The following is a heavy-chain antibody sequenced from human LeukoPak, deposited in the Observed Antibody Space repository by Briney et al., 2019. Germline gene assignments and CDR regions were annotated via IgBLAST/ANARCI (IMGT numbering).Heavy chain of an antibody. J-gene: IGHJ6*02. CDR3: ARLWVVGRPPYYYGMDV. D-gene: IGHD2-15*01. Sequence: GESLRISCQGSGYSFTSYWISWVRQMPGKGLEWMGRIDPSDSYTNYSPSFQGHVTISADKSISTAYLQWSSLKASDTAMYYCARLWVVGRPPYYYGMDVWGQGTTVTVSS. V-gene: IGHV5-10-1*01. CDR2: IDPSDSYT. CDR1: GYSFTSYW.